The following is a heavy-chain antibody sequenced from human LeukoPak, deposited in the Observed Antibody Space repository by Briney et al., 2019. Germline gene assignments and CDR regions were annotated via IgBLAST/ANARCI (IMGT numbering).Heavy chain of an antibody. J-gene: IGHJ6*04. CDR3: ARNSPGCYGSGSRMDV. V-gene: IGHV1-18*04. CDR2: ISAYNGNT. CDR1: GYTFTSYG. D-gene: IGHD3-10*01. Sequence: ASVKVSCKASGYTFTSYGISWVRQAPGQGLEWVGWISAYNGNTNYAQKLQGRVTMTTDTSTSTAYMELRSLRSDDTAVYYCARNSPGCYGSGSRMDVWGKGTTVTVSS.